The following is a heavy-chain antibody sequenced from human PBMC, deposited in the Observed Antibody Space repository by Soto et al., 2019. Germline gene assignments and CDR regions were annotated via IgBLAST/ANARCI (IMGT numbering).Heavy chain of an antibody. CDR3: ARGSLGYCISTSCPLYYYYGMDV. J-gene: IGHJ6*02. CDR2: INAGNGNT. V-gene: IGHV1-3*01. CDR1: GYTFTSYA. D-gene: IGHD2-2*01. Sequence: ASVKVSCKASGYTFTSYAMHWVRQAPGQRLEWMGWINAGNGNTKYSQKFQGRVTITRDTSASTAYMELSSLRSEDTAVYYCARGSLGYCISTSCPLYYYYGMDVWGQGTTVTVSS.